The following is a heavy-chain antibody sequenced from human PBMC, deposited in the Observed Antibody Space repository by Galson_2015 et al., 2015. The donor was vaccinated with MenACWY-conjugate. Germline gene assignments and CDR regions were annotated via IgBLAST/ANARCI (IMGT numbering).Heavy chain of an antibody. J-gene: IGHJ6*03. CDR3: ARDVACSSTSCRDYYYYNHYMDV. CDR2: INSDGSST. CDR1: GFTFSNYW. V-gene: IGHV3-74*01. Sequence: SLRLSCAASGFTFSNYWMHWVRQAPGKGLVWVSRINSDGSSTSYADSVKGRFTISRDNAKNTLYLQMNSLRAEDTAVYYCARDVACSSTSCRDYYYYNHYMDVWGKGTTVTVSS. D-gene: IGHD2-2*01.